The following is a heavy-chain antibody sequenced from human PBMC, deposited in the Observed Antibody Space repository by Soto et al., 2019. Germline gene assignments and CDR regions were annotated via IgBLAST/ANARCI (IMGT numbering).Heavy chain of an antibody. Sequence: QVQLVQSGAEVKKPGSSVKVSCKASGGTFSSYAISWVRQAPGQGLEWMGGIIPIFGTANYAQKFQGRVTINADKSTSTAYMELRSLRSEDTAVYYCARAFFSGCSGGSCYSPYYYYGMDVWGQGTTVTVSS. J-gene: IGHJ6*02. CDR2: IIPIFGTA. D-gene: IGHD2-15*01. CDR1: GGTFSSYA. V-gene: IGHV1-69*06. CDR3: ARAFFSGCSGGSCYSPYYYYGMDV.